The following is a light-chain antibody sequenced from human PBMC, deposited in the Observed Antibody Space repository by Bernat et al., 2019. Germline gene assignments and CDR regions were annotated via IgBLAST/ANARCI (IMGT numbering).Light chain of an antibody. CDR2: DTS. CDR1: QSVNRY. Sequence: EIVLTQSPATLSLSPGERATLSCRASQSVNRYLAWYQQKPGQAPRLLIYDTSNRATGIPARFSGSGSGTDFTLTISSLEPEDFAVYYCQQRRRWPLTFGGGDKVEIK. J-gene: IGKJ4*01. CDR3: QQRRRWPLT. V-gene: IGKV3-11*01.